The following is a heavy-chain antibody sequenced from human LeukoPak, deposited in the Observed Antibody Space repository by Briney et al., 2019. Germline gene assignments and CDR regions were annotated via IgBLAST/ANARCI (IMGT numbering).Heavy chain of an antibody. V-gene: IGHV3-74*01. Sequence: GGSLRLSCATSGFTFSSNWMHWVRQAPGKGLVWVSRINSDGSDTIYADSVRGRFTISRDNAKNTLYLQMNSLRAEDTAVYYRVRGSGWYVVDPWGQGTLVTVSS. J-gene: IGHJ5*02. CDR3: VRGSGWYVVDP. D-gene: IGHD6-19*01. CDR1: GFTFSSNW. CDR2: INSDGSDT.